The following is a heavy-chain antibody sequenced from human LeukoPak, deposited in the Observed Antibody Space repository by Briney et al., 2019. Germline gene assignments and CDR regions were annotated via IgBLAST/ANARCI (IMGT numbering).Heavy chain of an antibody. V-gene: IGHV3-30*18. Sequence: GGSLRLSCAASGFTFSSYGMHWVRQAPGKGLEWVAVISYDGSNKYYADSLKGRFTISRDNSKNTLYLQVNSLRAEDTAVYYCAKDRYCSSTSCYFRSGYYYYGMDVWGQGTTVTVSS. CDR1: GFTFSSYG. CDR2: ISYDGSNK. D-gene: IGHD2-2*01. J-gene: IGHJ6*02. CDR3: AKDRYCSSTSCYFRSGYYYYGMDV.